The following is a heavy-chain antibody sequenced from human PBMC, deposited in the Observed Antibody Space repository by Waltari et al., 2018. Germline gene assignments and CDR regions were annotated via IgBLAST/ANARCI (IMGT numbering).Heavy chain of an antibody. V-gene: IGHV3-53*01. D-gene: IGHD5-18*01. CDR2: IYSGGNT. Sequence: VQLVASGGGWTQPGGSLRLSCESSGFHVSRNYMSWVRQAPGKGLEWLSAIYSGGNTFYADSVKGRFNISIDNSKNTLYLQMNSLRVDDTAVYYCARDDSYGQFMRFDFWGQGTVVTVSS. J-gene: IGHJ4*02. CDR1: GFHVSRNY. CDR3: ARDDSYGQFMRFDF.